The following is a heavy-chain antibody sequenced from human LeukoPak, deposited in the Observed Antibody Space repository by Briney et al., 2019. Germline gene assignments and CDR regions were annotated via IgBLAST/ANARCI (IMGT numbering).Heavy chain of an antibody. D-gene: IGHD6-19*01. J-gene: IGHJ4*02. V-gene: IGHV3-23*01. Sequence: PGGSLRLSCAASVFTFSSCAMTWVRQAPGKGLEWVSGISGSGGSTYYADSVKGRFTISRDNSKNTLYLQMNSLRAEDTAVYYCAKGSYSSGWYESDYWGQGTLVTVSS. CDR1: VFTFSSCA. CDR3: AKGSYSSGWYESDY. CDR2: ISGSGGST.